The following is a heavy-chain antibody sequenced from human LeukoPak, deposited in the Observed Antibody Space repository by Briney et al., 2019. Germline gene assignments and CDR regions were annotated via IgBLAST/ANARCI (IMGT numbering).Heavy chain of an antibody. D-gene: IGHD6-19*01. Sequence: KPGGSLRLSCVASGFTFSSYSMNWVRQAPGKGLEWVSSITSGSNYIYYADSVKGRFTISRDNAKNSLYLQMNSLRAEDTAVYYCASTGYSSGWYFDYWGQGTLVTVSS. J-gene: IGHJ4*02. CDR3: ASTGYSSGWYFDY. CDR2: ITSGSNYI. V-gene: IGHV3-21*01. CDR1: GFTFSSYS.